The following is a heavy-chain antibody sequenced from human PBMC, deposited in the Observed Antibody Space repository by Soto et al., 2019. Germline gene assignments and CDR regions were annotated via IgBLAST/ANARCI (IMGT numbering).Heavy chain of an antibody. D-gene: IGHD3-3*01. V-gene: IGHV4-59*01. CDR3: ARATIFAVPNFHS. Sequence: SETLSVTCTVSGGSISSYYWSWIRQPPGKGLEWIGYIYYSGSTNYNPSLKSRVTISVDTSKNQFSLKLSSVTAADTAVYYCARATIFAVPNFHSRGHGPPVSV. J-gene: IGHJ5*01. CDR2: IYYSGST. CDR1: GGSISSYY.